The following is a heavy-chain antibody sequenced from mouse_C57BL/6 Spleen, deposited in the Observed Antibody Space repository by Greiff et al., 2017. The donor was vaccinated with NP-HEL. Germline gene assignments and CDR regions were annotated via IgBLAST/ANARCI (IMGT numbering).Heavy chain of an antibody. CDR2: IDPETGGT. CDR3: TRTSSGYYFDY. Sequence: QVQLKQSGAELVRPGASVTLSCKASGYTFTDYEMHWVKQTPVHGLEWIGAIDPETGGTAYNQKFKGKAILTADKSSSTAYMELRSLTSEDSAVYYCTRTSSGYYFDYWGQGTTLTVSS. V-gene: IGHV1-15*01. J-gene: IGHJ2*01. D-gene: IGHD3-2*02. CDR1: GYTFTDYE.